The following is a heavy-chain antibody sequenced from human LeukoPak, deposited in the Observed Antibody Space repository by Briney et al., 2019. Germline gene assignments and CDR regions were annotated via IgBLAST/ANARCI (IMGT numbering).Heavy chain of an antibody. Sequence: PGGSLRLSCAASGFTFDDYAMHWVRQAPGKGLEWVSGISWNSGSIGYADSVKGRFTISRDNAKNSLYLQMNSLRAEDTALYYCAKDADSSGWLASPSGFDYWGQGTLVTVSS. CDR3: AKDADSSGWLASPSGFDY. CDR2: ISWNSGSI. J-gene: IGHJ4*02. D-gene: IGHD6-19*01. CDR1: GFTFDDYA. V-gene: IGHV3-9*01.